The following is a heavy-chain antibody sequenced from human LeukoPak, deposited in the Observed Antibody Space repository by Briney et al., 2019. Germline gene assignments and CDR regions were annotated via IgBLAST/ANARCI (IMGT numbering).Heavy chain of an antibody. J-gene: IGHJ4*02. CDR1: GYTFTGYY. V-gene: IGHV1-2*06. CDR3: AREPWGYYGSGSIDY. Sequence: GASVKVSCKASGYTFTGYYMHWVRQAPGQGLEWMGRINPNSGGTNYAQKFQGRVNMTRDTSISTAYMELSRLRSDDTAVYYCAREPWGYYGSGSIDYRGQGTLVTVSS. D-gene: IGHD3-10*01. CDR2: INPNSGGT.